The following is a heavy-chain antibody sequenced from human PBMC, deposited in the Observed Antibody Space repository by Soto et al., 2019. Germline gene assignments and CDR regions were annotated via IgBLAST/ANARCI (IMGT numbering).Heavy chain of an antibody. V-gene: IGHV4-59*01. J-gene: IGHJ6*02. CDR1: GGSIREYF. CDR3: ARDRKLVIPGNYYYYGMDV. CDR2: ISSSGTI. Sequence: SETLSLTCSVSGGSIREYFWTWVRQPPGKGLEWIGYISSSGTIKYNSSLKSRVTISLDTSRNHFSLKLSSVTTADTAVYFCARDRKLVIPGNYYYYGMDVWGQGTTVTV. D-gene: IGHD3-9*01.